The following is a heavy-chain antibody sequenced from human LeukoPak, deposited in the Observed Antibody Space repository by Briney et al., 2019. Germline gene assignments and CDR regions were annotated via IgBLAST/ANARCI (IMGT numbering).Heavy chain of an antibody. J-gene: IGHJ4*02. CDR3: ASKRSGYYSGFFDY. V-gene: IGHV4-39*01. CDR1: GGSISSSSYY. D-gene: IGHD3-22*01. CDR2: IYYSGST. Sequence: SETLSLTCTVSGGSISSSSYYWGWIRQPPGRGLEWVGSIYYSGSTYYSPSLKSRVTISVDTSKNQFSLKLSSLTAADTAVYYCASKRSGYYSGFFDYWGQGTLVTVSS.